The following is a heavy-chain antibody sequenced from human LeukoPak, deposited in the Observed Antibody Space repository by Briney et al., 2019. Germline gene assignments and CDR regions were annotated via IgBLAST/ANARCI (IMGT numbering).Heavy chain of an antibody. J-gene: IGHJ4*02. CDR3: ARDNPFRLFTDY. V-gene: IGHV4-39*07. CDR2: IYHSGST. CDR1: GGSISSYY. D-gene: IGHD3-22*01. Sequence: SETLSLTCTVSGGSISSYYWGWIRQPPGKGLEWIGSIYHSGSTYYNPSLKSRVTMSVDTSKNQFSLKLSSVTAADTAVYYCARDNPFRLFTDYWGQGTLVTVSS.